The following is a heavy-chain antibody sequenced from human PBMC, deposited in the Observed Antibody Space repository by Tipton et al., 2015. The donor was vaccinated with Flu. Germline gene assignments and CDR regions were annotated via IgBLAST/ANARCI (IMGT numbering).Heavy chain of an antibody. CDR3: AREKRGARHTMMEGS. D-gene: IGHD3-22*01. CDR2: LSYDENRN. Sequence: SLRLSCAASGFTFRDYSMHWVRQAPGKGLEWVALLSYDENRNYYADPVKGRFTISRDNSKNTLYLQMNSLTEEDTAVYYCAREKRGARHTMMEGSWGQGTLVTVSS. V-gene: IGHV3-30-3*01. CDR1: GFTFRDYS. J-gene: IGHJ4*02.